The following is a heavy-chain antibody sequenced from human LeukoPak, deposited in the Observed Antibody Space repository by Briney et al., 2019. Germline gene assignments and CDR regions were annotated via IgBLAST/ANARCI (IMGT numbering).Heavy chain of an antibody. CDR1: GFTFSSYE. CDR3: ARVTASLLGDAFDI. J-gene: IGHJ3*02. V-gene: IGHV3-48*03. Sequence: GGSLRLSCAASGFTFSSYEMNWVRQAPGKGLEWVSYISSSGSTIYYADSVKGRFTISRANAKDSLYLQMNSLRGEDTAVYYCARVTASLLGDAFDIWGQGTIVIV. CDR2: ISSSGSTI.